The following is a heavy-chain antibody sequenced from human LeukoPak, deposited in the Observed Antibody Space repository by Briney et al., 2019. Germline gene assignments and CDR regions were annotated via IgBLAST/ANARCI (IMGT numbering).Heavy chain of an antibody. CDR3: TTIAAAERFNWFDP. CDR2: IYSGGST. CDR1: GFTVSGNY. J-gene: IGHJ5*02. D-gene: IGHD6-13*01. Sequence: GGSLRLSCAASGFTVSGNYMSWVRQAPGKGLEWVSVIYSGGSTYYADSVKGRFTISRDNSKNTLYLQMNSLRAEDTAVYYCTTIAAAERFNWFDPWGQGTLVTVSS. V-gene: IGHV3-66*01.